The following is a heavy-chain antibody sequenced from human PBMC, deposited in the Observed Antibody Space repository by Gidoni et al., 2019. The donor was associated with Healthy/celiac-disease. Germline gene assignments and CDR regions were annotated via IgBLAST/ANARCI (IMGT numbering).Heavy chain of an antibody. Sequence: EVQLVESGGGLVQPGGSLRLCCAASGFTFSSYEMNWVRQAPGKGLEWVSYISSSGSTIYYADSVKGRFTISRDNAKNSLYLQMNSLRAEDTAVYYCAREGCTNGVCQLDFDLWGRGTLVTVSS. V-gene: IGHV3-48*03. CDR1: GFTFSSYE. D-gene: IGHD2-8*01. J-gene: IGHJ2*01. CDR2: ISSSGSTI. CDR3: AREGCTNGVCQLDFDL.